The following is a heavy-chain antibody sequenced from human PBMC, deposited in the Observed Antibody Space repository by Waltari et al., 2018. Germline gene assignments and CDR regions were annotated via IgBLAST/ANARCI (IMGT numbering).Heavy chain of an antibody. Sequence: QVQLVQSGAEVKKPGSSVNVSCKASEVTFSSYAMTWVRQAPGQGLEWMAGIIPISGTTNYAQKLQGRVRVIADKSTGTAYMELSSLRFEDTAVYYCARPTLVTFNYFAMDVWGQGTTVTVSS. CDR1: EVTFSSYA. D-gene: IGHD2-15*01. CDR2: IIPISGTT. CDR3: ARPTLVTFNYFAMDV. J-gene: IGHJ6*02. V-gene: IGHV1-69*14.